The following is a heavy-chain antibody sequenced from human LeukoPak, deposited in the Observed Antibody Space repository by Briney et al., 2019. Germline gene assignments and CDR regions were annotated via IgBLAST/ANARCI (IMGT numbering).Heavy chain of an antibody. D-gene: IGHD2-8*01. Sequence: PGRSLRLSCAASGFTFSTYAMHWVRQAPGQGLEWVAVISNDGRNKIYADSVKGRFTISRDNSKNTLFLQMNSLRTEDTAVYYCARDPMADFDYWGQGSLVTVSS. V-gene: IGHV3-30*04. CDR1: GFTFSTYA. CDR3: ARDPMADFDY. J-gene: IGHJ4*02. CDR2: ISNDGRNK.